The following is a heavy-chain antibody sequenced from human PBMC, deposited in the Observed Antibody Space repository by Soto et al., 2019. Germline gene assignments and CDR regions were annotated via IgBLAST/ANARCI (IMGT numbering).Heavy chain of an antibody. CDR1: GFTFSSYA. Sequence: QVQLVESGGGVVQPGRSLRLSCAASGFTFSSYAMHWVRQAPGKGLEWVAVISYDGSNKYYADSVKGRFTISRDNSKNTLYLQMNSLRAEYTAVYYCASDGGAVAVGGTGIDYWGRGTLVTVSS. J-gene: IGHJ4*02. V-gene: IGHV3-30-3*01. D-gene: IGHD6-19*01. CDR2: ISYDGSNK. CDR3: ASDGGAVAVGGTGIDY.